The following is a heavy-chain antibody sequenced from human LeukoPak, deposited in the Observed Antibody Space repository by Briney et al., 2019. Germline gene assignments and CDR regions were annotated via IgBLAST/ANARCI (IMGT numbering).Heavy chain of an antibody. Sequence: GGSLRLSCAASGFTFSSYEMNWVRQAPGKGLEWVSYISSSGSSIYYADSVKGRFTISRDNAKDSLYLQMNSLRAEDTAVYYCARDPGSGYEEHFDYWGQGTLVTISS. J-gene: IGHJ4*02. CDR3: ARDPGSGYEEHFDY. CDR1: GFTFSSYE. D-gene: IGHD5-12*01. CDR2: ISSSGSSI. V-gene: IGHV3-48*03.